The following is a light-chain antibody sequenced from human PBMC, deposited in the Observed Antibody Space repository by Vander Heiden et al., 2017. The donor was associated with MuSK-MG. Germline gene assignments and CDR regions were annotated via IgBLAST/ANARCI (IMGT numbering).Light chain of an antibody. J-gene: IGLJ2*01. CDR3: QAWDNRGV. Sequence: SYALTQPPSVSASPVQTASITCSGDKLRDRYASWYQQKPGQSPVVVIYQDDKRPSGIPERFSGSNSGNTATLTISGTQAMDEADYYCQAWDNRGVFGGGTKLTVL. V-gene: IGLV3-1*01. CDR1: KLRDRY. CDR2: QDD.